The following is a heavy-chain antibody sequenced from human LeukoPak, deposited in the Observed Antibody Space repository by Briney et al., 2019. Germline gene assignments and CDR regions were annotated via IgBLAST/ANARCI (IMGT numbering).Heavy chain of an antibody. CDR3: ARVLGYYDSSGTLDY. Sequence: GGSLRLSXAASGFTFSSYEMNWVRQAPGKGLEWVSYISSSGSTIYYADSVKGRFTISRDNAKNSLYLQMNSLRAEDTAVYYCARVLGYYDSSGTLDYWDQGTLVTVSS. V-gene: IGHV3-48*03. J-gene: IGHJ4*02. CDR2: ISSSGSTI. CDR1: GFTFSSYE. D-gene: IGHD3-22*01.